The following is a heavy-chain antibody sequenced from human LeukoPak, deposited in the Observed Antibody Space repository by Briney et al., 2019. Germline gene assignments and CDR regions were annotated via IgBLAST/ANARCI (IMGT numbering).Heavy chain of an antibody. Sequence: PSQTLSLTCTVSGGSISSGSYYWSWIRQPPGKGLEWIGYIYHSGSTYYNPSLKSRVTMSLDRSKSQFSLKLSFVTAADTAVYYCARGGTYGAYNSYYYIDVWGKGTTVTVSS. J-gene: IGHJ6*03. V-gene: IGHV4-30-2*01. CDR1: GGSISSGSYY. CDR2: IYHSGST. CDR3: ARGGTYGAYNSYYYIDV. D-gene: IGHD3-10*01.